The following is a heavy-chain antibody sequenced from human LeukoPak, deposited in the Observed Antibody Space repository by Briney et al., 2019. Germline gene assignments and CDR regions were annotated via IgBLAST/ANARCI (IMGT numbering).Heavy chain of an antibody. Sequence: GGTLRLSCAASGFTFSSYWMSWVRQAPGKGLGWVSNIKQDGSEKYYVDSVKGRFTISIDKAKNSLYLQMNSLTAEDTAVYYCASEARTRCSGGSCYSDYWGQGTLVTVSS. V-gene: IGHV3-7*03. CDR1: GFTFSSYW. D-gene: IGHD2-15*01. CDR3: ASEARTRCSGGSCYSDY. J-gene: IGHJ4*02. CDR2: IKQDGSEK.